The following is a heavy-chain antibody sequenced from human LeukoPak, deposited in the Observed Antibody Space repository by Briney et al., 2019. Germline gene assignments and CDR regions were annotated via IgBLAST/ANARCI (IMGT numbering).Heavy chain of an antibody. J-gene: IGHJ6*03. CDR1: GFTFSSYG. Sequence: GGSLRLSCAASGFTFSSYGMSWVRKAPGKGLEWVGRIKSKTDGGTTDYAAPVKGRFTISRDDSKNTLYLQMNSLKTEDTAVYYCTLGGYCTNGVCYNYYYMDVWGKGTTVTVSS. CDR3: TLGGYCTNGVCYNYYYMDV. D-gene: IGHD2-8*01. V-gene: IGHV3-15*01. CDR2: IKSKTDGGTT.